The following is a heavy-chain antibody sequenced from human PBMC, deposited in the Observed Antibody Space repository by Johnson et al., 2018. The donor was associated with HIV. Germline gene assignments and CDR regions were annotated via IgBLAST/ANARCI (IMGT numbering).Heavy chain of an antibody. V-gene: IGHV3-30*03. Sequence: QVQLVESGGAVVQPGRSLRLPCAAPGVTFSSYGMHWVRQAPGKGLEWVAVISYAGSNKYYADSVKGRFTISRDNSKNTLYLQMNSLRAEDTAVYYCARERARQELGLDGAFDIWGQGTTVSVS. J-gene: IGHJ3*02. CDR2: ISYAGSNK. D-gene: IGHD6-13*01. CDR3: ARERARQELGLDGAFDI. CDR1: GVTFSSYG.